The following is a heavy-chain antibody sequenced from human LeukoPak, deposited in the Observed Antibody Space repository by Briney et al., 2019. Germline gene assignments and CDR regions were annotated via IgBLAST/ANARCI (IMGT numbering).Heavy chain of an antibody. D-gene: IGHD2-21*02. CDR1: GGTFSSYA. CDR3: ARFCCGGDCYSESYGAFDI. CDR2: IIPILGIA. J-gene: IGHJ3*02. Sequence: EASVKVSCKASGGTFSSYAISWVRQAPGQGLEWMGRIIPILGIANYAQKFQGRVTITADKSTSTAYMELSSLRSEDTAVYYCARFCCGGDCYSESYGAFDIWGQGTMVTVSS. V-gene: IGHV1-69*04.